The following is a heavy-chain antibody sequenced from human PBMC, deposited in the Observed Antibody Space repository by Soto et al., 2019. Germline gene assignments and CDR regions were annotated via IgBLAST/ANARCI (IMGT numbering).Heavy chain of an antibody. V-gene: IGHV3-23*01. CDR2: ISGSGGST. CDR3: AKVYGSSGPLPFDY. Sequence: PGWSLRLSCAASGFTFSSYAMSLVRQAPGKGLEWVSAISGSGGSTYYADSVKGRFTISRDNSKNTLYLQMNSLRAEDTAVYYCAKVYGSSGPLPFDYWGQGTLVTVSS. J-gene: IGHJ4*02. D-gene: IGHD6-19*01. CDR1: GFTFSSYA.